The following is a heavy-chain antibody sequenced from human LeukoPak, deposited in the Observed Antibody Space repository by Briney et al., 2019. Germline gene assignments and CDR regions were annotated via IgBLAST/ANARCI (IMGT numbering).Heavy chain of an antibody. Sequence: ASVKVSCKASGGTFSRFTISWVRQAPGQGFEWMGGITPIFGTANFAQKFQGRVSITADESTSTAFMELSSLRSEDTAVYYCARAYGSGAIKDQYYFDYWGQGTLVTVSS. CDR2: ITPIFGTA. V-gene: IGHV1-69*13. D-gene: IGHD3-10*01. J-gene: IGHJ4*02. CDR3: ARAYGSGAIKDQYYFDY. CDR1: GGTFSRFT.